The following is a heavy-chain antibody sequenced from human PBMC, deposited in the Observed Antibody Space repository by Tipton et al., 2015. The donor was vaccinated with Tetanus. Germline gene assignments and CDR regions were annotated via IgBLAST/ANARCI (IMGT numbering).Heavy chain of an antibody. CDR1: TDTFSNYY. CDR2: VNTYNGDT. D-gene: IGHD1-7*01. Sequence: QLVQSGAEVKKPGASVKVSCKAPTDTFSNYYMHWVRQAPGQGLEWMGWVNTYNGDTKFTETFQARVTLTRDTPINVTYMELSRLRSDDAAVYYCARGAVITGTTFSSYYGLDVWGQGTTVTVSS. J-gene: IGHJ6*02. CDR3: ARGAVITGTTFSSYYGLDV. V-gene: IGHV1-2*02.